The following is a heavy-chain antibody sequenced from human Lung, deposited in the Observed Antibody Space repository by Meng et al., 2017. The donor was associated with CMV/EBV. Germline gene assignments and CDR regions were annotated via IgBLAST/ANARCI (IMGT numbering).Heavy chain of an antibody. CDR3: ARDRLEHNAFDM. D-gene: IGHD1/OR15-1a*01. J-gene: IGHJ3*02. CDR1: GGSVTGSYY. V-gene: IGHV4-61*01. CDR2: ISYIGST. Sequence: SDTLSLTCTVSGGSVTGSYYWNWLRQPPGKGLEWIGYISYIGSTNYNPSLKSRVTISLDTSKNQFSLKLTSVTAADTAIFCCARDRLEHNAFDMWGQGTMVTVSS.